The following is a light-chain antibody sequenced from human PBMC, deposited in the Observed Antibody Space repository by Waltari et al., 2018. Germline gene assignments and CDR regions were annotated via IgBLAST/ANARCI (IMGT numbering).Light chain of an antibody. Sequence: QSALTQPRSVSVSPGPSVTISCTGTSSNVGPYNYVSWYQQLPGKAPKLMIADVFKRPSGVPDRFSGSKSGYTASLTISDLQAEDEADYYCCSYAGTYRWVFGGGTKVTVL. J-gene: IGLJ3*02. V-gene: IGLV2-11*01. CDR1: SSNVGPYNY. CDR2: DVF. CDR3: CSYAGTYRWV.